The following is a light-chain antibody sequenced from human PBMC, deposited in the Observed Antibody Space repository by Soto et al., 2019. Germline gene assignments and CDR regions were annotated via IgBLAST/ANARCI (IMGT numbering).Light chain of an antibody. V-gene: IGKV1-8*01. CDR3: QQSDSTPLT. CDR2: AAS. J-gene: IGKJ4*01. Sequence: AIRMTQSPSSLSASTGDRVTITCRASQYITSYLAWYQQKPGKAPKLLIYAASTLQSGVPSRFSGSGSGTDFTLTISSLQPEDFATYYCQQSDSTPLTFGGGTKVDIK. CDR1: QYITSY.